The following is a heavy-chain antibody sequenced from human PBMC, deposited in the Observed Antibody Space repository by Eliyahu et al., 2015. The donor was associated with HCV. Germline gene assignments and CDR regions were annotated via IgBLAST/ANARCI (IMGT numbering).Heavy chain of an antibody. J-gene: IGHJ2*01. V-gene: IGHV3-23*01. CDR1: GFTLSTFD. CDR3: AKSRGAWYFDL. D-gene: IGHD1-26*01. Sequence: EVQLLESGGGLVQPGGSLRLSCAASGFTLSTFDMTWVRQAPGKGLDWVSAFGFSGGGTTYADSVKGRFTISRDNFENTLYLQMNSLIPADTAIYYCAKSRGAWYFDLWGRGTLVTVSS. CDR2: FGFSGGGT.